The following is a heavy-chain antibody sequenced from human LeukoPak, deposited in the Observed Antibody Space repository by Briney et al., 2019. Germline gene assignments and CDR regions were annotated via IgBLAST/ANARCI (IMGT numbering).Heavy chain of an antibody. J-gene: IGHJ3*02. V-gene: IGHV4-59*01. Sequence: PSETLSLTCTVSGVSISGYYWSWIRQPPGKGLEWIGYIYYSGSTKYNPSLKSRVTMSADTSRNQFSLKLSCVSAADKAVYYCARGGLENGYHSNDGFDIWGQGTMVTVSS. CDR3: ARGGLENGYHSNDGFDI. CDR1: GVSISGYY. D-gene: IGHD3-22*01. CDR2: IYYSGST.